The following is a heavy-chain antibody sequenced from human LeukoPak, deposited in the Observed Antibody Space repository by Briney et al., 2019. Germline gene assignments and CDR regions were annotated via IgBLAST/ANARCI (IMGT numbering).Heavy chain of an antibody. CDR2: IYSGGST. CDR1: GFTVSSNY. D-gene: IGHD5-12*01. V-gene: IGHV3-53*01. CDR3: ARHDGGYGPFDY. Sequence: GGSLRLSCAVSGFTVSSNYMNWVRQAPGKGLEWVSIIYSGGSTYYTDSVKGRFTISRDNSKNTQYLQMNSLRAEDTAVYYCARHDGGYGPFDYWGQGTLVTVSS. J-gene: IGHJ4*02.